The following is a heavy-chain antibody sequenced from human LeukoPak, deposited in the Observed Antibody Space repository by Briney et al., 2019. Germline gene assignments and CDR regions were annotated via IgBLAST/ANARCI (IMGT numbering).Heavy chain of an antibody. V-gene: IGHV3-30*07. CDR1: GFTFSSYA. Sequence: PGRSLRLSCAASGFTFSSYAMHWVRQAPGKGLEWVAVISYDGSNKYYADSVKGRFTISRDNSKNTLYLQMNSLRAEDTAVYYCARGSSSSWDHYYYYGMDVWGQGTTVTVSS. D-gene: IGHD6-13*01. CDR3: ARGSSSSWDHYYYYGMDV. J-gene: IGHJ6*02. CDR2: ISYDGSNK.